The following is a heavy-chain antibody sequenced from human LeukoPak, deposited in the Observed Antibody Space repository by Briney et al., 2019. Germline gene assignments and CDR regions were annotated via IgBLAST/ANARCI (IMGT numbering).Heavy chain of an antibody. Sequence: PGGSLRLSCAASGFSFNTYGMHWVRHAPGKGLEWVAVIQYDGTNKYYADSVKGRFTISRDNSKNTLYLQINSLKTEDAAVYYCARAPGDYWRLEFDPWGQGTLVTVSS. V-gene: IGHV3-30*02. D-gene: IGHD7-27*01. CDR1: GFSFNTYG. CDR3: ARAPGDYWRLEFDP. CDR2: IQYDGTNK. J-gene: IGHJ5*02.